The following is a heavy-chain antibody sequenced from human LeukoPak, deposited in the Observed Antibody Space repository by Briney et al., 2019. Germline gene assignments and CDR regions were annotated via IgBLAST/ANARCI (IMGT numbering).Heavy chain of an antibody. Sequence: GGSLRLSCAASGFTFSSHGMSWVRQAPGKGLEWVSTISGSGDNTYYADSVKGRFTISRDNSKNTLYLQMNSLGAEDMAVYYCAKTQAAVGKAWFDPWGQGTLVTVSS. CDR2: ISGSGDNT. D-gene: IGHD6-13*01. CDR3: AKTQAAVGKAWFDP. CDR1: GFTFSSHG. V-gene: IGHV3-23*01. J-gene: IGHJ5*02.